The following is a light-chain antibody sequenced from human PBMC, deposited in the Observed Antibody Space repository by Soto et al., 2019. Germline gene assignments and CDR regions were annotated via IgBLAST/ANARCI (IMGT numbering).Light chain of an antibody. CDR1: QTVSSN. Sequence: EIVMTQSPATLSLVPGERATLSCRASQTVSSNLAWYQQKPGQAPRLLTYGASTRATGIPARFSGSGSGTEFTLTINSLQPEDFAVYYCQQYYNWPRTFGQGTKVDIK. V-gene: IGKV3-15*01. CDR3: QQYYNWPRT. CDR2: GAS. J-gene: IGKJ1*01.